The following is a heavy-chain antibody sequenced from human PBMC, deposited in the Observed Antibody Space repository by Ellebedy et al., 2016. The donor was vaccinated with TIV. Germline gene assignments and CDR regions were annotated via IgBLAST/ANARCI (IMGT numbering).Heavy chain of an antibody. D-gene: IGHD6-19*01. CDR1: GGSISDYY. CDR3: ARHAAVAADY. V-gene: IGHV4-59*08. J-gene: IGHJ4*02. Sequence: SETLSLTCTVSGGSISDYYWSWIRQPPGKGLEWIGYIYYSGSTNYNPSLKSRVTISVDTSKNQFSLKLSSVTAADTAVYYCARHAAVAADYWGQGTLVTVSS. CDR2: IYYSGST.